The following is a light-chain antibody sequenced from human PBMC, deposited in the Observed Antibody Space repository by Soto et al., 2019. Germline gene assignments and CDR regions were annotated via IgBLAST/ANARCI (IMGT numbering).Light chain of an antibody. CDR2: AAS. J-gene: IGKJ5*01. CDR1: QSISSY. V-gene: IGKV1-39*01. CDR3: QQSYSTPR. Sequence: DIQMTQSPSSLSASVGDRVTITCRASQSISSYLNWYQQKPGKAPKLLIYAASSLQSGVPSRFSGSGSGTDFTLTISSLQPEDFATYYCQQSYSTPRFGQGTGLEIK.